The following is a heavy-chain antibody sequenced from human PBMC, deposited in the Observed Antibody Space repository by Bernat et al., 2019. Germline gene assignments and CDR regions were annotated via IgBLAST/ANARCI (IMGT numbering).Heavy chain of an antibody. CDR2: IYPNDSDT. Sequence: EVQLVQSGAEVKKPGESLKISCKGSGYSFSTYWIGWVRHMPGKGLEWMGIIYPNDSDTTYSPSFQGQVTISADKSISTAYLQWSSLKASDTAMYYCARLTPGGSGIFSDAFDIWGQGTMVTVSS. D-gene: IGHD3-10*01. J-gene: IGHJ3*02. CDR3: ARLTPGGSGIFSDAFDI. CDR1: GYSFSTYW. V-gene: IGHV5-51*01.